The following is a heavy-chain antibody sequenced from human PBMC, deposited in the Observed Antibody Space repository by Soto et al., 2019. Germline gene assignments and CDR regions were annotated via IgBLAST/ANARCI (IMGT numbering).Heavy chain of an antibody. CDR2: IYTSGST. CDR3: VRDRSGYYYLFDY. J-gene: IGHJ4*02. V-gene: IGHV4-4*07. D-gene: IGHD3-22*01. Sequence: KLSETLSLTCIFSGGSISSYYWSWIRQPAGKGLEWIGRIYTSGSTNYNPSLKSRVTMSVDTSKNQFSLKLSSVTAADTAIYYCVRDRSGYYYLFDYWGQGTLVTVSS. CDR1: GGSISSYY.